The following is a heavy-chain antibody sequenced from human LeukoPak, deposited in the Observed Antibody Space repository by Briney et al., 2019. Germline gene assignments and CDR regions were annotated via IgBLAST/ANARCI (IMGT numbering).Heavy chain of an antibody. CDR2: INQDGSEK. J-gene: IGHJ4*02. D-gene: IGHD3-16*01. Sequence: PGGSLRLSCAASEFIFGAYWMTWVRQAPGRGLEWVANINQDGSEKYYMDSVKGRFTISRDNAKKSLFLQMNSLTAEDTALYYCLRSLERLGTRDYWGQRTLVTVSS. CDR3: LRSLERLGTRDY. CDR1: EFIFGAYW. V-gene: IGHV3-7*01.